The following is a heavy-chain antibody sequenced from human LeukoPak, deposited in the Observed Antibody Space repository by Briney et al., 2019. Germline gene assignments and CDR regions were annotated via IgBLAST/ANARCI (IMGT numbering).Heavy chain of an antibody. CDR1: GGSISSYY. D-gene: IGHD3-10*01. CDR3: ARVPYGSGENWFDP. V-gene: IGHV4-59*01. Sequence: SETLSLTCTVSGGSISSYYSSWIRQPPGKGLEWIGYIYYSGSATYNPSLKSRVTISVDTSKNQFSLKLSSVTAADTAVYYCARVPYGSGENWFDPWGQGALVTVSS. CDR2: IYYSGSA. J-gene: IGHJ5*02.